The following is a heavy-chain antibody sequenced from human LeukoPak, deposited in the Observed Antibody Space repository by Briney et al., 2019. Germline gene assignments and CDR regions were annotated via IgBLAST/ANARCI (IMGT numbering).Heavy chain of an antibody. CDR1: GFTFNTYS. J-gene: IGHJ4*02. CDR3: ARYTSNVVGKRHYFDY. V-gene: IGHV3-48*04. D-gene: IGHD1-26*01. CDR2: ISESSDTI. Sequence: GGSLRLSCAASGFTFNTYSMNWVRQAPGKGLEWISYISESSDTIYYADSVKGRFTISRDNAKNSLYLQMNSLRAEDTAVYYCARYTSNVVGKRHYFDYWGQGTLVTVSS.